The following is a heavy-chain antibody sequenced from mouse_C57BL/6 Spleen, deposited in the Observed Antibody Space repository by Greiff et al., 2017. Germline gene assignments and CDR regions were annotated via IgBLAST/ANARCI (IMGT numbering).Heavy chain of an antibody. V-gene: IGHV1-15*01. J-gene: IGHJ2*01. CDR1: GYTFTAYE. Sequence: QVQLKESGAELVRPGASVPLSCKASGYTFTAYEMHWVKQTPVHGLEWIGAIDPETGGTAYNQKFKGKAILTADKSSSTAYMELRSLASEDSAVYYCTRGGDGGYWGQGTTLTVSS. CDR3: TRGGDGGY. D-gene: IGHD3-3*01. CDR2: IDPETGGT.